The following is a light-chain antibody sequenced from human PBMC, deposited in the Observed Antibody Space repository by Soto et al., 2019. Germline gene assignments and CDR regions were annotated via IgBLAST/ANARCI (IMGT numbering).Light chain of an antibody. CDR2: EVS. J-gene: IGLJ1*01. CDR3: CSFAGSNNLGV. Sequence: QSALTQPPSASGSPGQSVTISCTGTSSDVGAYNYVSWYQQHPGKAPKLMIYEVSKRPSGVPDRFSGSKSGNTASLTVSGLQAEDEADYYCCSFAGSNNLGVFGTGTKVTVL. CDR1: SSDVGAYNY. V-gene: IGLV2-8*01.